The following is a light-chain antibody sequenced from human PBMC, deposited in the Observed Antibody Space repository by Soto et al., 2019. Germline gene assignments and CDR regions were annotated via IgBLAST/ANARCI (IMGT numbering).Light chain of an antibody. CDR2: EVN. CDR1: SSDVGGYNY. Sequence: QSVLTQPPSASGSPGQSVTISCTGTSSDVGGYNYVSWYQHHPGKAPKLMIYEVNKRPSEVPDRFSASKSGNTASLTVSGLQAEDEADYYCSSYAGSNNLVFGTGTKVTVL. CDR3: SSYAGSNNLV. J-gene: IGLJ1*01. V-gene: IGLV2-8*01.